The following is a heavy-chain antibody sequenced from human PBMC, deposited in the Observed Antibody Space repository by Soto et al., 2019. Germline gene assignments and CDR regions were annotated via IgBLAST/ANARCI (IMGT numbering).Heavy chain of an antibody. V-gene: IGHV3-33*01. J-gene: IGHJ6*02. CDR3: ARDCGSVYYYYYYGMDV. Sequence: RLSCAASGFTFSSYGMHWVRQAPGKGLEWVAVIWYDGSNRYYADSVKGRFTISRDNSKNTLYLQMNSLRAEDTAVYYCARDCGSVYYYYYYGMDVWAQGTTVTVSS. D-gene: IGHD2-8*01. CDR2: IWYDGSNR. CDR1: GFTFSSYG.